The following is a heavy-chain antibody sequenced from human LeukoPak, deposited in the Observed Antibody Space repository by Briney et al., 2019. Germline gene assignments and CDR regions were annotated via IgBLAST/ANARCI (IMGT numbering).Heavy chain of an antibody. D-gene: IGHD6-6*01. J-gene: IGHJ4*02. CDR3: AKRVTSSLAARCYFDY. V-gene: IGHV3-74*01. Sequence: GRSLRLSCAASGFTFSSYWMHWVRQAPGKGLVWVSRINSDGSSTSYADSVKGRFTISRDNAKNTLYLQMNSLRAEDTALYYCAKRVTSSLAARCYFDYWGQGTLVTVSS. CDR2: INSDGSST. CDR1: GFTFSSYW.